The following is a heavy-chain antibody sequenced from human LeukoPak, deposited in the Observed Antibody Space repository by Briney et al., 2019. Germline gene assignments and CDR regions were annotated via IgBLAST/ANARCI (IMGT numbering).Heavy chain of an antibody. Sequence: PSETLSLTCTVSGDSVSSGSYYWNWIRQPPGKGLEWIGYIYYSGNTNYNPSLKSRVTISIDPSKKQLSLKLSSVTAADTAVYYCARGIWSGYPRLDYWAREPWSPSPQ. CDR3: ARGIWSGYPRLDY. V-gene: IGHV4-61*01. J-gene: IGHJ4*02. D-gene: IGHD3-3*01. CDR1: GDSVSSGSYY. CDR2: IYYSGNT.